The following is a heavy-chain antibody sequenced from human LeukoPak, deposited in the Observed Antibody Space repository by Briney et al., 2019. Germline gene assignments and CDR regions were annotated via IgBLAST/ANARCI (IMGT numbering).Heavy chain of an antibody. Sequence: PGGSLRLSCAASGFTFSSYAMSWVRQAPGKGLEWVSAISGSGGSTYYADSVKGRFTISRDSAKNSLYLQMNSLRAEDTALYYCAKDLNSGSPGGGNFDYWGQGTLVTVSS. V-gene: IGHV3-23*01. J-gene: IGHJ4*02. D-gene: IGHD1-26*01. CDR3: AKDLNSGSPGGGNFDY. CDR2: ISGSGGST. CDR1: GFTFSSYA.